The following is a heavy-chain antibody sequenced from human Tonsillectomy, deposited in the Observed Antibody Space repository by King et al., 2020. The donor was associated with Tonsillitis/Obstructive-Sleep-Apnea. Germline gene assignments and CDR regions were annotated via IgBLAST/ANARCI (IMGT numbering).Heavy chain of an antibody. CDR1: GGTFSSYA. CDR3: AREYSGYDLPYYFDY. J-gene: IGHJ4*02. Sequence: GQLVQSGAEVKKPGSSVKVSCKASGGTFSSYAISWVRQAPGQGLEWMGGIIPIFGTANYAQTFQGRVTITADESTSTAYMELSSLRSEDTAVYYCAREYSGYDLPYYFDYWGQGTLVTVSS. V-gene: IGHV1-69*12. D-gene: IGHD5-12*01. CDR2: IIPIFGTA.